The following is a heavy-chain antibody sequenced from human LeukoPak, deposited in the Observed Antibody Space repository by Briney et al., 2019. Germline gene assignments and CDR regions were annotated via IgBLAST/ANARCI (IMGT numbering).Heavy chain of an antibody. CDR1: GFTFSSYA. Sequence: GGSLRLSCAASGFTFSSYAMSWVRQAPGKGLEWVSAISGSGGSTYYADSVKGRFTISRDNAKNSLYLQMNSLRAEDTAVYYCARDQGLVGATAKFDPWGQGTLVTVSS. V-gene: IGHV3-23*01. D-gene: IGHD1-26*01. CDR3: ARDQGLVGATAKFDP. J-gene: IGHJ5*02. CDR2: ISGSGGST.